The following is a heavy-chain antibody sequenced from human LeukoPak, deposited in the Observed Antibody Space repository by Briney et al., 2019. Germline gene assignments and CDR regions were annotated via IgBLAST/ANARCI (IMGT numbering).Heavy chain of an antibody. Sequence: SETLSLTCTVSGGSISTYYWSWIRQPPGKGLEWIGYIYYSGSTNYSPSLKSRVTISVDTSKNQFSLNLSSVTAADTAVHYCARELFSDDAFDIWGQGTMVTVSS. CDR1: GGSISTYY. CDR3: ARELFSDDAFDI. J-gene: IGHJ3*02. D-gene: IGHD3-3*01. V-gene: IGHV4-59*01. CDR2: IYYSGST.